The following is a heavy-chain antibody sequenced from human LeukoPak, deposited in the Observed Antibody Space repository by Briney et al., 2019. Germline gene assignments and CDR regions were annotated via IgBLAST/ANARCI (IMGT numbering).Heavy chain of an antibody. D-gene: IGHD3-9*01. CDR1: GGSISSYY. CDR2: IYYSGST. CDR3: ARHKGVRYFDWLLPYYFDY. J-gene: IGHJ4*02. V-gene: IGHV4-59*08. Sequence: SETLSLTCTVSGGSISSYYWSWIRQPPGKGLEWIGYIYYSGSTNYNPSLKSRVTISVDTSKDQFSLKLSSVTAADTAVYYCARHKGVRYFDWLLPYYFDYWGQGTLVTVSS.